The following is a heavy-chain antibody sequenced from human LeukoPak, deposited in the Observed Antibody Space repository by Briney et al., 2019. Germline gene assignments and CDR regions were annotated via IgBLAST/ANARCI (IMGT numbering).Heavy chain of an antibody. CDR1: GGSISSYY. V-gene: IGHV4-59*12. D-gene: IGHD3-16*01. CDR2: IYYSGST. Sequence: PSETLSLTCTVSGGSISSYYWSWIRQPPGKGLEWVGYIYYSGSTHYNPSLKSRVTISADTSKNQFSLKLSSMTAADTAVYYCARYDPGAFDIWGQGTMVTVSS. J-gene: IGHJ3*02. CDR3: ARYDPGAFDI.